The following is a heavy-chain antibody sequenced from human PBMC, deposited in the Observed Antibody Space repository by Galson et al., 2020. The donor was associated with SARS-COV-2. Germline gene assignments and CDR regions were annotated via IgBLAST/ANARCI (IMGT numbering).Heavy chain of an antibody. D-gene: IGHD3-16*01. CDR1: GGSVSSGSFF. CDR2: IYYSGTT. CDR3: VKEGGERQMIHPLT. Sequence: SETLSLTCTVSGGSVSSGSFFWSWIRQPPGKALEWIGYIYYSGTTNYNPSLESRVTISVDTSMNQFSLKLTSVTAADTAVYFCVKEGGERQMIHPLTWGQGTLVTVSS. V-gene: IGHV4-61*01. J-gene: IGHJ5*02.